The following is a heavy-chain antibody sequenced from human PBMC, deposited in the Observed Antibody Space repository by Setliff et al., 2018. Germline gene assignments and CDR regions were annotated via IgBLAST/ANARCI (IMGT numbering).Heavy chain of an antibody. Sequence: ASVKVSCKASGYTFTNFGFHWLRQAPGQGLEWMAIINPSGGDSTYEPRFQGRVTMTSDTSTSTFYMMLSSLRSDDTAVYYCARGGVTTFLPMGYWGQGSLVTVSS. D-gene: IGHD4-17*01. CDR3: ARGGVTTFLPMGY. CDR1: GYTFTNFG. J-gene: IGHJ4*02. V-gene: IGHV1-46*03. CDR2: INPSGGDS.